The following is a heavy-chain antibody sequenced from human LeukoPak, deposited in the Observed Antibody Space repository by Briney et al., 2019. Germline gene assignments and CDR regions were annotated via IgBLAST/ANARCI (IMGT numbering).Heavy chain of an antibody. D-gene: IGHD6-13*01. CDR3: ARVGSSSSNGY. CDR2: IYYSGST. Sequence: PSETLSLTCTVSGGSISSYYWSWIRQPPGKGLEWIGYIYYSGSTNYNPSLKSRVTISVDTSKNQFSLKLSSVTAADTAVYYCARVGSSSSNGYWGQGTLVTVSS. V-gene: IGHV4-59*08. J-gene: IGHJ4*02. CDR1: GGSISSYY.